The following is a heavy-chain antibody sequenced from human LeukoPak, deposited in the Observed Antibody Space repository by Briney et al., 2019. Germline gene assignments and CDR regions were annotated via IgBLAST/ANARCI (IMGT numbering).Heavy chain of an antibody. D-gene: IGHD3-10*01. CDR2: IDHSGST. V-gene: IGHV4-34*01. J-gene: IGHJ4*02. Sequence: SETLSLTCAVYGGSFSGYYWSWIRQPPGKGLEWIGEIDHSGSTNHNPSLKSRVTISVDTSKNQFSLKLSSVTAADTAVYYCARSRKGYGSGSYQANYFDYWGQGTLVTVSS. CDR3: ARSRKGYGSGSYQANYFDY. CDR1: GGSFSGYY.